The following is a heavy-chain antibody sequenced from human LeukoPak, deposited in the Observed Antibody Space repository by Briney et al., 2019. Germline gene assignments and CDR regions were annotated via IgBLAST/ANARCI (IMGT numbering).Heavy chain of an antibody. V-gene: IGHV3-23*01. CDR1: GFTVSSNY. CDR2: ISGSGGST. D-gene: IGHD3-3*01. CDR3: AREGTYYDFWSLAGANYYYYYMDV. J-gene: IGHJ6*03. Sequence: PGGSLRLSCAASGFTVSSNYMSWVRQAPGKGLEWVSAISGSGGSTYYADSVKGRFTISRDNSKNTLYLQMNSLRAEDTAVYYCAREGTYYDFWSLAGANYYYYYMDVWGKGTTVTVSS.